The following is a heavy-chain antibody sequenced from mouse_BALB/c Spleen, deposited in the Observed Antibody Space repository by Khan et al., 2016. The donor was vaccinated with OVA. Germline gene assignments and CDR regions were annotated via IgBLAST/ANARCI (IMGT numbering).Heavy chain of an antibody. CDR3: TRDRIDY. Sequence: VKLQESGAELAKPGASVKMSCKASGYTFTTYWMHWVKQRPGQGLEWIGYINPTSGYTDYNDKFKDRATLSADKSPSTAYMQLNSLTSEDSAVYYCTRDRIDYWGQGTTLTVSS. J-gene: IGHJ2*01. CDR2: INPTSGYT. CDR1: GYTFTTYW. V-gene: IGHV1-7*01.